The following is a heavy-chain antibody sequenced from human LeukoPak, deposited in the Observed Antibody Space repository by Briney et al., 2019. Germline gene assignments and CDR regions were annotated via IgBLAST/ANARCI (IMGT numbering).Heavy chain of an antibody. Sequence: SQSLSLARAVAGGSFSGHSMRLIRQTPGEGLEWIGEINDSGSTKYNPSLKSRVTISADTSKNQFSLKLSSVTAADTAVYYCAKNNWFDPWGQGTLVTVSS. CDR2: INDSGST. CDR1: GGSFSGHS. J-gene: IGHJ5*02. V-gene: IGHV4-34*01. CDR3: AKNNWFDP.